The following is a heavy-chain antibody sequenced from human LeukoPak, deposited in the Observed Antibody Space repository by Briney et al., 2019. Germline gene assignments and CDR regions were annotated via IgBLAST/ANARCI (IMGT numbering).Heavy chain of an antibody. Sequence: PSETLSLTCTVSGGSITSYYWTWIRQPPGKGLEWIGYIYHSGTTNYNPSLKSRVTISVDTSKNQFSLKLTSVTAADTAVYYCAQKAPYCPGYSQDWGQGTLVTVSS. D-gene: IGHD2-21*02. CDR3: AQKAPYCPGYSQD. CDR2: IYHSGTT. CDR1: GGSITSYY. V-gene: IGHV4-59*01. J-gene: IGHJ1*01.